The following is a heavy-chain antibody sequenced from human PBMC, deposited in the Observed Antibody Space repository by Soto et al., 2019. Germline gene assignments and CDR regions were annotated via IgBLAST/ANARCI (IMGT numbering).Heavy chain of an antibody. Sequence: PGGSLRLSCAASGFTFSSYAMSWVRQAPGKGLEWVSAISGSGGSTYYADSVKGRFTISRDNSKNTLYLQMNSLRAEDTAVYYCATGGYYGSGSYSGFDYWGQGTLVTVSS. J-gene: IGHJ4*02. CDR1: GFTFSSYA. CDR2: ISGSGGST. D-gene: IGHD3-10*01. V-gene: IGHV3-23*01. CDR3: ATGGYYGSGSYSGFDY.